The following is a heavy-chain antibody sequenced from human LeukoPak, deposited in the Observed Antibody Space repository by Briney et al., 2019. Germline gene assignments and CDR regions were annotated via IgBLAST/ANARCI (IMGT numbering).Heavy chain of an antibody. J-gene: IGHJ5*02. V-gene: IGHV4-34*01. CDR2: IYYSGST. CDR1: GGSFSGYY. D-gene: IGHD3-10*01. Sequence: SETLSLTCAVYGGSFSGYYWSWIRQPPGKGLEWIGSIYYSGSTYYNPSLKSRVTISVDTSKNQFSLKLSSVTAADTAVYYCARDLLLDWFDPWGQGTLVTVSS. CDR3: ARDLLLDWFDP.